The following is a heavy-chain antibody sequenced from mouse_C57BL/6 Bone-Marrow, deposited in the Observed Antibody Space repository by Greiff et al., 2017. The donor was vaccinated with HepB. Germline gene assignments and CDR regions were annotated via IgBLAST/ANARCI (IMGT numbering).Heavy chain of an antibody. V-gene: IGHV1-7*01. J-gene: IGHJ4*01. CDR1: GYTFTSYW. CDR2: INPSSGYT. D-gene: IGHD1-1*01. Sequence: QVQLKQSGAELAKPGASVKLSCKASGYTFTSYWMHWVKQRPGQGLEWIGYINPSSGYTKYNQKFKDKATLTVDKTSSTAYMQLSSLTYEDSAVYYCARWNTVYAMDYWGQGTSVTVSS. CDR3: ARWNTVYAMDY.